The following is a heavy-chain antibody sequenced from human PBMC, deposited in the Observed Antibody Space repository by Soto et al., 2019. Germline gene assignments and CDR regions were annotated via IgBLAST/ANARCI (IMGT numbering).Heavy chain of an antibody. D-gene: IGHD1-1*01. V-gene: IGHV3-30-3*01. CDR2: ISYDGDNK. J-gene: IGHJ6*02. Sequence: QVQLVESGGGVVQPGRSVRLSCAASGFTFSYHALNWVRQAPGKGLEWVAVISYDGDNKYIAESVKGRFTISRDNSKNTVSLRMNSLRAEETAMYLCARGTTTSAFSAMAVWGQGTTVTVSS. CDR3: ARGTTTSAFSAMAV. CDR1: GFTFSYHA.